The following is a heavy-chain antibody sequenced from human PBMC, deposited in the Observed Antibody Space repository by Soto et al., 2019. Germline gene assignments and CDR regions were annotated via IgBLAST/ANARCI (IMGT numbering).Heavy chain of an antibody. CDR2: ISTSGDST. Sequence: GGSLRLSCAASGFTFSNFGMSWVRQAPGKGLDWVSTISTSGDSTFYTDSVKGRFTISRDNSKNTVSLQMNSLRAEDSAVYYCAKDGALVGGIILDHYYGMEVWGKGTTVTVSS. CDR3: AKDGALVGGIILDHYYGMEV. V-gene: IGHV3-23*01. CDR1: GFTFSNFG. J-gene: IGHJ6*04. D-gene: IGHD3-10*01.